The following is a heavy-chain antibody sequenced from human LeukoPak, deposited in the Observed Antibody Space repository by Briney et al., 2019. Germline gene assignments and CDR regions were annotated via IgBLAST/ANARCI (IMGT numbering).Heavy chain of an antibody. V-gene: IGHV3-74*03. Sequence: GGSLRLSCAASGFTFSSLWMHWVRQDPGKGLVWVSRINSAGSSTTYADSVKGRFTISRDNAKNTLYLQMNSLRAEDTAVYYCARERTSGWDAFDTWGQGTLVTVSS. D-gene: IGHD6-19*01. CDR3: ARERTSGWDAFDT. CDR1: GFTFSSLW. CDR2: INSAGSST. J-gene: IGHJ5*02.